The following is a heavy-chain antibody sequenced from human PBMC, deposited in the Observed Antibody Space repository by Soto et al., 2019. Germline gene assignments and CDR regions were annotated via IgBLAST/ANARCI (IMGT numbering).Heavy chain of an antibody. V-gene: IGHV1-69*02. CDR3: ASSYSTGYRAFDY. Sequence: QVQLVQSGAEVKRPGSSVKVSCKASGDTFNFYSINWVRQAPGLGLEWMGRVNPIVSMSNYAQKFQGRVTMTADKSTSTAYMELGSLRSEDTAIYYYASSYSTGYRAFDYWGQGALVTVSS. D-gene: IGHD1-26*01. CDR1: GDTFNFYS. CDR2: VNPIVSMS. J-gene: IGHJ4*02.